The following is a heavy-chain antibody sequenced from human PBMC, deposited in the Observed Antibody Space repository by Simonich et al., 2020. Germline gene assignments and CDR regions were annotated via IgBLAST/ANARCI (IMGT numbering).Heavy chain of an antibody. V-gene: IGHV3-33*01. CDR3: ARAYSSSWYNWFDP. Sequence: QVQLVESGGGVVQPGRSLRLSCAASGFTFSSYGMPWVSKAPGTGMEWEAVIWYDGSNKYYADSVKGRFTISRDNSKNTLYLQMNSLRAEDTAVYYCARAYSSSWYNWFDPWGQGTLVTVSS. CDR2: IWYDGSNK. CDR1: GFTFSSYG. D-gene: IGHD6-13*01. J-gene: IGHJ5*02.